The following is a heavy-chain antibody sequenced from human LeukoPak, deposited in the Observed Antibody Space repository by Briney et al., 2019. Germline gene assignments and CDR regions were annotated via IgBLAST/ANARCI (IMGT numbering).Heavy chain of an antibody. CDR1: GYTFTSYD. D-gene: IGHD1-1*01. J-gene: IGHJ4*02. Sequence: ASVKVSCKASGYTFTSYDINWVRQAPGQGLEWMGWMNPNSGNTGYAQKFQGRVTITRNTSISKAYMELSSLTSEDTAVYYCGRGDDRNVNWGQGTLVTVSS. CDR2: MNPNSGNT. CDR3: GRGDDRNVN. V-gene: IGHV1-8*03.